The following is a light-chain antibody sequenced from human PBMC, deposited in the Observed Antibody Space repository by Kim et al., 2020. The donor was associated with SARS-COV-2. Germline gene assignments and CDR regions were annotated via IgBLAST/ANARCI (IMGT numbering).Light chain of an antibody. CDR3: NSRDSSGNHLV. V-gene: IGLV3-19*01. CDR1: SLRSYY. CDR2: GKN. J-gene: IGLJ3*02. Sequence: AVGQTVRITCQGDSLRSYYARWYQQKPGQAAVLVIYGKNNRPSGIPDRFSGSSSGNTASLTITGAQAEDEADYYCNSRDSSGNHLVFGGGTKLTVL.